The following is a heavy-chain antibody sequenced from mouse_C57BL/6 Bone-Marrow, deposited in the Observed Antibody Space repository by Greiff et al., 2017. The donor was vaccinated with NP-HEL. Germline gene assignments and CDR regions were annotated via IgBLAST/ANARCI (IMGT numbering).Heavy chain of an antibody. CDR3: ARHYYYGSSYDAMDY. CDR2: ISNLAYSL. D-gene: IGHD1-1*01. J-gene: IGHJ4*01. V-gene: IGHV5-15*01. Sequence: EVQLVESGGGLVQPGGSLKLSCAASGFTFSDYGMAWVRQAPRKGPEWVAFISNLAYSLYYAATVKGRFTISRENAKNTRYREMSSLRSEDTAMYYCARHYYYGSSYDAMDYWGQGTSVTVSS. CDR1: GFTFSDYG.